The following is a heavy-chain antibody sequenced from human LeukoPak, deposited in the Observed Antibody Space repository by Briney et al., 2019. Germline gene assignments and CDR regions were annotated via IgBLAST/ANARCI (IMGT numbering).Heavy chain of an antibody. Sequence: GGSLRLSCAASGFIFSSYWMSWVRQAPGKGLEWVANIKQDGSEKYYVDSVKGRFTISRDNAKNSLYLQMNSLRAEDTAVYYCARGSYPPDYWGQGILVTVSS. CDR3: ARGSYPPDY. D-gene: IGHD1-26*01. CDR1: GFIFSSYW. V-gene: IGHV3-7*01. J-gene: IGHJ4*02. CDR2: IKQDGSEK.